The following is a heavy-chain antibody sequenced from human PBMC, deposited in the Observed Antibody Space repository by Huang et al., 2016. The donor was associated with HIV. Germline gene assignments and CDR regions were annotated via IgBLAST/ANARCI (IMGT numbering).Heavy chain of an antibody. D-gene: IGHD2-2*03. Sequence: QVQLVQSGAEFKKPGASLKLSCAASGYIFTTYSIHWFRRVPGQSLQWLGLINPGNGRFPFLQSFNGRVILSRDLSAATVYMQLSGLTADDTATYFCARAARGDGYHGAFDVWGQGTMVTV. CDR2: INPGNGRF. J-gene: IGHJ3*01. V-gene: IGHV1-3*01. CDR3: ARAARGDGYHGAFDV. CDR1: GYIFTTYS.